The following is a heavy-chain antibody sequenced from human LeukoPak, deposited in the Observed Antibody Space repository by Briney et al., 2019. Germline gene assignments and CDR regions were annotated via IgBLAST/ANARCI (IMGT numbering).Heavy chain of an antibody. V-gene: IGHV3-21*01. CDR2: ISTSSSYI. Sequence: GGSLRLSCAASGFTFSRNSMNWVRQAPGKGLEWVSSISTSSSYIYYADSVKGRFTISRDNAKNSLYLQMNSLRAEDMAVYYCAKDPSAAAPYNWFDPWGQGTLVTVSS. CDR1: GFTFSRNS. CDR3: AKDPSAAAPYNWFDP. J-gene: IGHJ5*02. D-gene: IGHD6-13*01.